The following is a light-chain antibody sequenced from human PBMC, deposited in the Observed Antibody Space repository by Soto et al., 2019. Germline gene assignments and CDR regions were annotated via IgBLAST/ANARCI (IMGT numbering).Light chain of an antibody. CDR2: GAS. CDR3: QQYYRWRT. V-gene: IGKV3-15*01. Sequence: EIVMTQSPATLSVSPGERATLSCRASQSISSNLAWYQHKPGQAPRLIIYGASTRATGISARFSGSGSGTEFTLTISSLQSEDFAVYYCQQYYRWRTFGQGTKVEF. CDR1: QSISSN. J-gene: IGKJ1*01.